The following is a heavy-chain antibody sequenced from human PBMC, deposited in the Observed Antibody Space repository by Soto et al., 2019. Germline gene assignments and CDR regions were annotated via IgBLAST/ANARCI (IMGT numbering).Heavy chain of an antibody. J-gene: IGHJ3*02. CDR3: ARVHGYSYGGAFDI. CDR2: ISGSGRTT. Sequence: PGGSLRLSCAASGFTFTSYTMNWVRQAPGKGLEWVSFISGSGRTTYYADSVRGRFTVSRDNAQNSLSLQMNSLRDDDADVYYWARVHGYSYGGAFDIWGPGTMVTVSS. V-gene: IGHV3-48*02. CDR1: GFTFTSYT. D-gene: IGHD5-12*01.